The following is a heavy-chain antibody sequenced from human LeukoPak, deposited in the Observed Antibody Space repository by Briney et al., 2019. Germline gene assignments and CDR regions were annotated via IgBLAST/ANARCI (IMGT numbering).Heavy chain of an antibody. CDR2: MYYTGST. V-gene: IGHV4-39*01. CDR1: GGSTTSSSNY. Sequence: PSETLSLTCTVSGGSTTSSSNYWGWIRQSPGKGLEWIAIMYYTGSTYYNPPLKSRVSISVDTSRNQYSLKLTSVTAADTAIYYCSRHRIQPPVLMDVWGQGTTVTVSS. D-gene: IGHD5-18*01. CDR3: SRHRIQPPVLMDV. J-gene: IGHJ6*02.